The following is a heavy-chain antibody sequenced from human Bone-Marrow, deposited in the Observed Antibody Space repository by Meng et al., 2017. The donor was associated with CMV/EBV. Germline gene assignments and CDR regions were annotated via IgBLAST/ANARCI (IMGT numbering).Heavy chain of an antibody. CDR1: GFTVSNAW. J-gene: IGHJ4*02. Sequence: CAASGFTVSNAWMNWVRQAPGKGLEWVGRIKSKTDGGTTDYAAPVKGRFTISRDDSKNTLYLQMNSLKAEDTAVYYCTTDPIAGFDYWGQGTLVTVSS. CDR3: TTDPIAGFDY. CDR2: IKSKTDGGTT. D-gene: IGHD6-13*01. V-gene: IGHV3-15*07.